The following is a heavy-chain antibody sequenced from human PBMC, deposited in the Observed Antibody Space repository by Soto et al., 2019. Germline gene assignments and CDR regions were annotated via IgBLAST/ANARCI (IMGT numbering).Heavy chain of an antibody. V-gene: IGHV3-30*18. CDR3: EKDPELVDGEDYFDY. J-gene: IGHJ4*02. Sequence: GGSLRLSCAASGFTFSSYGMHWVRQAPGKGLEWVAVISYDGSNKYYADSVKGRFTISRDNSKNTLYLQMNSLRAEDTAVYYCEKDPELVDGEDYFDYCGQGPLVTVSS. D-gene: IGHD6-19*01. CDR1: GFTFSSYG. CDR2: ISYDGSNK.